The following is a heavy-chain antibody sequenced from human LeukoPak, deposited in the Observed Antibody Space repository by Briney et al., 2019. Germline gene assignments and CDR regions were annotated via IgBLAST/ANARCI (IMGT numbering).Heavy chain of an antibody. V-gene: IGHV3-30-3*01. Sequence: GGSLRLSCAASGFTFNNAWMRWVRQAPGKGLEWVAVISYDGSNKYYADSVKGRFTISRDNSKNTLYLQMNSLRAEDTAVYYCARALGRYWGQGTLVTVSS. J-gene: IGHJ4*02. CDR3: ARALGRY. CDR1: GFTFNNAW. CDR2: ISYDGSNK.